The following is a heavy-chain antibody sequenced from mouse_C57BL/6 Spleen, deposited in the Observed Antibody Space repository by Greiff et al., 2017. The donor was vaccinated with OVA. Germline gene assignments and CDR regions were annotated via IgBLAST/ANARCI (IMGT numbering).Heavy chain of an antibody. Sequence: QVQLQQPGAELVKPGASVKMSCKASGYTFTSYWITWVKQRPGQGLEWIGDIYPGSGSTNYNEKFKSKATLTVDTSSSTAYMQLSSLTSEDSAVYYCARFNVAAPITTVVADYAMDYWGQGTSVTVSS. J-gene: IGHJ4*01. CDR1: GYTFTSYW. CDR2: IYPGSGST. CDR3: ARFNVAAPITTVVADYAMDY. V-gene: IGHV1-55*01. D-gene: IGHD1-1*01.